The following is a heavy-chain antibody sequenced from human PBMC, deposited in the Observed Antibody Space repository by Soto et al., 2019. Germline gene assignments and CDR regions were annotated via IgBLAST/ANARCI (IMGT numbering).Heavy chain of an antibody. J-gene: IGHJ4*02. CDR1: GFTFSSYG. CDR2: IWYDGSNK. V-gene: IGHV3-33*01. CDR3: ARDCAGYSSGWYQRGGFDY. D-gene: IGHD6-19*01. Sequence: QVQLVESGGGVVQPGRSLRLSCAASGFTFSSYGMHWVRQAPGKGLEGVAVIWYDGSNKYYADSVKGRFTISRDNSKTTLYLQMNSLRAEDTAVYYCARDCAGYSSGWYQRGGFDYWGQGTLVTVSS.